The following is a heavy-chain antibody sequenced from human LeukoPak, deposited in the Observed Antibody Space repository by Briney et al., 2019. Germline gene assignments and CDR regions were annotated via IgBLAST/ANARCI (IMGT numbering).Heavy chain of an antibody. V-gene: IGHV1-8*01. CDR2: MNPNTGNT. Sequence: ASVKVSCKVSGYTLTELSMHWVRQATGQGLEWMGWMNPNTGNTEYAQKFQGRVTMTSNTSISTAYMELSSLRSEDTAMYYCARGQKDNGVSSSWYYYGMDVWGQGTTVTVSS. D-gene: IGHD6-13*01. CDR1: GYTLTELS. J-gene: IGHJ6*02. CDR3: ARGQKDNGVSSSWYYYGMDV.